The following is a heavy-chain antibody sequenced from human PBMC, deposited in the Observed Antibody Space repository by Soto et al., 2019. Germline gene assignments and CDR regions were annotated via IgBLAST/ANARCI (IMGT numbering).Heavy chain of an antibody. J-gene: IGHJ4*02. Sequence: EVQLLESGGGLVQPGGSLRLSCAASGFTFSSYAMSWVRQAPGKGLEWVSAISGSGGSTYYADSVKGRFTISRDNSKNTLYLQMTSLRAEDTAVYYCAKDPLWYGDSGYWGQGTLVTVSS. CDR2: ISGSGGST. D-gene: IGHD4-17*01. V-gene: IGHV3-23*01. CDR1: GFTFSSYA. CDR3: AKDPLWYGDSGY.